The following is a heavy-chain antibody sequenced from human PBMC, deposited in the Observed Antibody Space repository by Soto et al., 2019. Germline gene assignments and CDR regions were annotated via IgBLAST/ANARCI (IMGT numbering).Heavy chain of an antibody. Sequence: PSETLSLTCAVSGYSISSGYYWGWIRQPPGKGLEWIGSIYHSGSTYYNPSLKSRVTISVDTSKNQFSLKLSSVTAADTAVYYCAREATVDLGWLDPCGQGPLVTVSS. CDR2: IYHSGST. CDR1: GYSISSGYY. CDR3: AREATVDLGWLDP. J-gene: IGHJ5*02. V-gene: IGHV4-38-2*02. D-gene: IGHD4-4*01.